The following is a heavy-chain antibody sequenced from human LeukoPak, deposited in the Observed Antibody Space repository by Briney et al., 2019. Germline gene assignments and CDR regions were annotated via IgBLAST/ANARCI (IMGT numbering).Heavy chain of an antibody. CDR2: ISYDGTNS. V-gene: IGHV3-30*18. D-gene: IGHD6-13*01. Sequence: GGSLRLSCAASGFTFTNYAMSWVRQAPGKRLEWVAGISYDGTNSYYADSVKGRFTISRDNSKSTLYLQINNLRPEDTAVYYCTKGGYSNSWYGDYWGQGTLVTVSS. J-gene: IGHJ4*02. CDR3: TKGGYSNSWYGDY. CDR1: GFTFTNYA.